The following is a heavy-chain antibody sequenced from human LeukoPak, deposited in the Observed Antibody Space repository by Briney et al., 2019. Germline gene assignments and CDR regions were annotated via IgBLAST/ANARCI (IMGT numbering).Heavy chain of an antibody. CDR1: GFTFSSYA. CDR3: ATSEVYSSGSLWD. V-gene: IGHV3-23*05. D-gene: IGHD3-22*01. Sequence: GESLRLSCAASGFTFSSYAMTWVRQAPGKGLEWVSGIDISGDSTYYADSVKGRFTISRDNSEDTLYLQMNRLRVEDTAVYYCATSEVYSSGSLWDWGQGTLVTVSS. CDR2: IDISGDST. J-gene: IGHJ4*02.